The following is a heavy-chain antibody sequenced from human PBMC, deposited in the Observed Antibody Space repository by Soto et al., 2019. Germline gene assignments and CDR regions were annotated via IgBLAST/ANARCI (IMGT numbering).Heavy chain of an antibody. D-gene: IGHD6-6*01. J-gene: IGHJ4*02. CDR3: ARGLSSSSSGRDFDY. V-gene: IGHV4-34*01. CDR2: INHSGST. Sequence: SETLSLTCAVYGGSFSGYYWSWIRQPPGKGLEWIGEINHSGSTNYNPSLKSRVTISVDTSKNQFSLKLSSVTAADTAVYYCARGLSSSSSGRDFDYWGQGTLVTVSS. CDR1: GGSFSGYY.